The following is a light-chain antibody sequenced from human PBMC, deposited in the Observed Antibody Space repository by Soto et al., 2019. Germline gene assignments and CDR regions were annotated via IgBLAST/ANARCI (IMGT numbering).Light chain of an antibody. J-gene: IGLJ3*02. Sequence: QSVLTQAASVSGSPGQSISISCTGTSSDVGGYNYVSWYQQHPGKAPKLMIYDVSNRPSGVSNRFSGSKSGNTASLTISGLQAEDEADYYCNSYTSSSPVFGGGTKLTVL. CDR3: NSYTSSSPV. CDR2: DVS. CDR1: SSDVGGYNY. V-gene: IGLV2-14*01.